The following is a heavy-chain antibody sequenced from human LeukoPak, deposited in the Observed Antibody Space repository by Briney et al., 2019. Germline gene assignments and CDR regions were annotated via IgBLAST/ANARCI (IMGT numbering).Heavy chain of an antibody. CDR1: GYTFTSYG. Sequence: ASVKVSCKASGYTFTSYGISWVRQAPGQVLEWMGWISAYNGNTNYAQKLQGRVTMTTDTSTSTAYMELRSLRSDDTAVYYCARDRAVAGPYYFDYWGQGTPVTVSS. D-gene: IGHD6-19*01. CDR2: ISAYNGNT. CDR3: ARDRAVAGPYYFDY. V-gene: IGHV1-18*01. J-gene: IGHJ4*02.